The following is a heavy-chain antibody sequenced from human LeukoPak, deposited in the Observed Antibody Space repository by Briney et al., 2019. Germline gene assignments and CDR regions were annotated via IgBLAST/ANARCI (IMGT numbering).Heavy chain of an antibody. D-gene: IGHD6-19*01. CDR3: AKDGSSGWEGADFDY. Sequence: GGSLRLSCAASGFTFSTYGMSWVRQAPGKGLEWVSGISGSGGSRFYTDSVKGRFTISRDNSKNTLYLQMNSLRAEDTAVYYCAKDGSSGWEGADFDYWGQGTLVTVSS. V-gene: IGHV3-23*01. J-gene: IGHJ4*02. CDR2: ISGSGGSR. CDR1: GFTFSTYG.